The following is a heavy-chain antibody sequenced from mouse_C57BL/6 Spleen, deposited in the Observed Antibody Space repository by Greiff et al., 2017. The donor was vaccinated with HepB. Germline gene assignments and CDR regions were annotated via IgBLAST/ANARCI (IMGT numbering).Heavy chain of an antibody. V-gene: IGHV1-42*01. CDR2: INPSTGGT. D-gene: IGHD1-1*01. CDR1: GYSFTGYY. Sequence: VQLQQSGPELVKPGASVKISCKASGYSFTGYYMNWVKQSPEKSLEWIGEINPSTGGTTYNQKFKAKATLTVDKSSSTAYMQLKSLTSEDSAVYYCARGRDYYGSSPYFDVWGTGTTVTVSS. CDR3: ARGRDYYGSSPYFDV. J-gene: IGHJ1*03.